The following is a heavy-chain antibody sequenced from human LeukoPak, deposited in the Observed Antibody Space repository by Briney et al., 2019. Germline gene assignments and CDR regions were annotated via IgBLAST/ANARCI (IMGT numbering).Heavy chain of an antibody. D-gene: IGHD2-15*01. Sequence: SETLSLTCSVSGGSITDRAHFWGWIRQPPGEGLEWIGTLYFTGRTYYNPSLSSRASMSVDTSMNQFSLTLTSVTAADTAVYYCARVRRLAANDYWGQGILVTVSS. CDR3: ARVRRLAANDY. V-gene: IGHV4-39*07. CDR2: LYFTGRT. J-gene: IGHJ4*02. CDR1: GGSITDRAHF.